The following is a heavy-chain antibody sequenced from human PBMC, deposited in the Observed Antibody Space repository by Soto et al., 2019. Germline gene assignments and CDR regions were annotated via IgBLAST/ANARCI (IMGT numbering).Heavy chain of an antibody. Sequence: SETLSLTCAVSGGSISSGDYYWSWIRQPPGKGLEWIGYIYYSGSTYYNPSLKSRVTISVDTSKNQFSLKLSSVTAADTAVYYCARVRYYYGMDVWGQGATVTVSS. CDR1: GGSISSGDYY. CDR2: IYYSGST. CDR3: ARVRYYYGMDV. J-gene: IGHJ6*02. V-gene: IGHV4-30-4*01.